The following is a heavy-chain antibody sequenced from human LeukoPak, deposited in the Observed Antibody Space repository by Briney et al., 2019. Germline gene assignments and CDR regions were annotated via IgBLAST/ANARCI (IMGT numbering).Heavy chain of an antibody. CDR2: ISGSGDNT. Sequence: GGSLRLSCAASGFTFSDYYMSWIRQAPGKGLEWVSGISGSGDNTYYADSVKGRFTISRDNSKNTLYVQVNSLGTEDTAAYYCARADVTEWLLSWGQGTLVTVSS. D-gene: IGHD3-3*01. CDR1: GFTFSDYY. CDR3: ARADVTEWLLS. V-gene: IGHV3-23*01. J-gene: IGHJ5*02.